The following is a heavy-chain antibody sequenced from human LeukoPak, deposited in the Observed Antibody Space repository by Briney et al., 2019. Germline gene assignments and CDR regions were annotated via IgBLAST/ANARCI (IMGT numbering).Heavy chain of an antibody. V-gene: IGHV3-30*18. CDR1: GFTFSSYG. CDR3: AKGEVWGSYRYTSFPFDP. D-gene: IGHD3-16*02. CDR2: ISYDGSNK. J-gene: IGHJ5*02. Sequence: GRSLRLSCAASGFTFSSYGIHWVRQAPGKGLEWVAVISYDGSNKYYADSVKGRFTISRDNSKNTLYLQMNSLRAEDTAVYYCAKGEVWGSYRYTSFPFDPWGQGTLVTVSS.